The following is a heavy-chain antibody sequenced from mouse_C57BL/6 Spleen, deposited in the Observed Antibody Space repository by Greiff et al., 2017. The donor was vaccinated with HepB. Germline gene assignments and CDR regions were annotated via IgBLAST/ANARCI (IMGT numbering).Heavy chain of an antibody. V-gene: IGHV5-9*01. D-gene: IGHD4-1*01. J-gene: IGHJ2*01. CDR3: ARRWDKYFDY. CDR1: GFTFSSYT. Sequence: DVQLVESGGGLVKPGGSLKLSCAASGFTFSSYTMSWVRQTPEKRLEWVATISGGGGNTYYPDSVKGRFTISRDNAKNTLYLQMSSLRSEDTALYYCARRWDKYFDYWGQGTTLTVSS. CDR2: ISGGGGNT.